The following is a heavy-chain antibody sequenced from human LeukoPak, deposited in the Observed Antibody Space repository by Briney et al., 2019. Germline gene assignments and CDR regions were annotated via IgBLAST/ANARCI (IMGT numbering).Heavy chain of an antibody. D-gene: IGHD1-1*01. CDR3: ARDPGYKTLDY. CDR1: GYTFTGYY. J-gene: IGHJ4*02. Sequence: GASVKVSCKTSGYTFTGYYLHWVRQAPRQGLECMGWININTGGTTYPQKFQGRVTMTRDTSISTAYMELSSLRSDDTAVYYCARDPGYKTLDYWGQGTLVTVSS. V-gene: IGHV1-2*02. CDR2: ININTGGT.